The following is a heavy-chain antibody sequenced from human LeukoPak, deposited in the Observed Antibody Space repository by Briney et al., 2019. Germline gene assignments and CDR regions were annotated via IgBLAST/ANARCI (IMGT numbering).Heavy chain of an antibody. CDR3: ARQKLTTVVGFDY. Sequence: GESLRISCKGSGYSFTSYWIGWVRQMPGKGLEWMGIIYPGDSDTRYSPSFQGQVTISADKSISTAYLQWSSLKASDTAMYYCARQKLTTVVGFDYWGQGTLVTVSS. V-gene: IGHV5-51*01. D-gene: IGHD4-23*01. CDR2: IYPGDSDT. CDR1: GYSFTSYW. J-gene: IGHJ4*02.